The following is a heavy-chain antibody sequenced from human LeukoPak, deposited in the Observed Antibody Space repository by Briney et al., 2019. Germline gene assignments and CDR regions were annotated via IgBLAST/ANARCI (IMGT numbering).Heavy chain of an antibody. Sequence: GGSLRLSCAASGFTFSDHYMDSVRQAPGKGLEWVGRTRNKANSYTTEYAASVKGRFTISRDDSKNSLYLQMNSLKTEHTAVYYCARGLYSGSYYFDYWGQGTLVTVSS. CDR3: ARGLYSGSYYFDY. D-gene: IGHD1-26*01. V-gene: IGHV3-72*01. CDR1: GFTFSDHY. J-gene: IGHJ4*02. CDR2: TRNKANSYTT.